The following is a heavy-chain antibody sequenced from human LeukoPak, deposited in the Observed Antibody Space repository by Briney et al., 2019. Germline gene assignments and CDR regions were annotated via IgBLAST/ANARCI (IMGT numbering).Heavy chain of an antibody. V-gene: IGHV3-7*01. CDR1: GFTFDDYA. J-gene: IGHJ3*02. D-gene: IGHD2-2*01. CDR2: IKYDGSKK. CDR3: ARDLNIEVVPDVSNYDAFDI. Sequence: PGRSLRLSCAASGFTFDDYAMHWVRQAPGQGLEWVANIKYDGSKKYYEDSVKGRFTISTDNAKNSLYLQMNSLRAEDTAVYYCARDLNIEVVPDVSNYDAFDIWSQGTMVTVSS.